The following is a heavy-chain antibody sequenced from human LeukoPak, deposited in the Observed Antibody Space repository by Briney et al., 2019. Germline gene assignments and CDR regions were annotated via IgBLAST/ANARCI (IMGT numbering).Heavy chain of an antibody. CDR3: ARDRVAAAGTWSWYFDY. CDR1: GFTFSSYG. V-gene: IGHV3-30*03. CDR2: ISYDGSNK. D-gene: IGHD6-13*01. J-gene: IGHJ4*02. Sequence: PGGSLRLSCAASGFTFSSYGMHWVRQAPGKGLEWVAVISYDGSNKYYADSVKGRFTISRDNSKNTLYLQMNSLRAEDTAVYYCARDRVAAAGTWSWYFDYWGQGTLVTVSS.